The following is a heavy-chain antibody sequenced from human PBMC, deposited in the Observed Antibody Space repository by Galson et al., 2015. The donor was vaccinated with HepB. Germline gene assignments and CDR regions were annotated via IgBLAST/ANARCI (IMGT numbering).Heavy chain of an antibody. Sequence: SLRLSCAASGFTITGYAMYWVRQAPGKGLEWVALLSYDGNQKYYADSVKGRFTISTDNSKNTLDLQMNSLRADDTAVYFCARASDSGSYYRPFDYWGQGTLVTVSS. D-gene: IGHD3-10*01. J-gene: IGHJ4*02. CDR1: GFTITGYA. CDR3: ARASDSGSYYRPFDY. CDR2: LSYDGNQK. V-gene: IGHV3-30-3*01.